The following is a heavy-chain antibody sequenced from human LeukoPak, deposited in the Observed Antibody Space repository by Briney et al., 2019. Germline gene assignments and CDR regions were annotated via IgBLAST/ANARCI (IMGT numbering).Heavy chain of an antibody. CDR1: GLTFSSSW. V-gene: IGHV3-7*03. Sequence: GGSLRLSCAVSGLTFSSSWMDWVRQAPGKGLEWVASINPDGNKKYSADSVKGRFTISRDNAENSLYLQMNSPRAEDTAVYYCARAPDDFWSGYYLWGQGTLVTVSS. D-gene: IGHD3-3*01. J-gene: IGHJ4*02. CDR3: ARAPDDFWSGYYL. CDR2: INPDGNKK.